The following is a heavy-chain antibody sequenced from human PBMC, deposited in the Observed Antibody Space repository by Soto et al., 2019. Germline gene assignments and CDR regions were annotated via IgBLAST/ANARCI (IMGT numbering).Heavy chain of an antibody. CDR1: GDSVSSNSAG. J-gene: IGHJ4*02. D-gene: IGHD1-1*01. Sequence: PSQTLSLTCAISGDSVSSNSAGWNWIRQSPLRGLEWLGRTYYRSKWYNDYALSVKSRITINPDTSRNQFSLQLNSVSPEDTAVYYCARDTTNWYFDYCGQGSLVTVSS. CDR2: TYYRSKWYN. V-gene: IGHV6-1*01. CDR3: ARDTTNWYFDY.